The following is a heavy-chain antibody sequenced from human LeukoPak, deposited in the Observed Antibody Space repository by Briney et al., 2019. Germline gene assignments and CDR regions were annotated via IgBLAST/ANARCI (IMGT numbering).Heavy chain of an antibody. CDR2: IYYSGST. J-gene: IGHJ5*02. Sequence: KSSETLSLTCTVSGGSISSYYWSWIRQPPGKGLEWIGYIYYSGSTNYNPSLKSRVTISVDTSKNQFSLKLSSVTAADTAVYYCARDGERYYYYNWFDPWGQGTLVTVSS. V-gene: IGHV4-59*12. CDR3: ARDGERYYYYNWFDP. D-gene: IGHD3-10*01. CDR1: GGSISSYY.